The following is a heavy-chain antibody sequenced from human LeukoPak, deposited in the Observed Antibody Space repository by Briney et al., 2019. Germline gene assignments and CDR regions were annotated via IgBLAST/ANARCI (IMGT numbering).Heavy chain of an antibody. J-gene: IGHJ4*02. CDR1: GYTFTSYG. CDR2: ISGYNGNR. D-gene: IGHD6-19*01. Sequence: ASVKVSCKTSGYTFTSYGISWVRQAPGQGLEWMGWISGYNGNRNYAQKLQGRVTMTTDTSTSTAYMELRSLRSDDTAVYYCARSPYEQWPDYWGQGTLVTVSS. CDR3: ARSPYEQWPDY. V-gene: IGHV1-18*01.